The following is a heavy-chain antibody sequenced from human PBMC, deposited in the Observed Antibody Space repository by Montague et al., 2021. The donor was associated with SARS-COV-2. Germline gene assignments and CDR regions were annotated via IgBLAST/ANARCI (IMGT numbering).Heavy chain of an antibody. V-gene: IGHV4-4*07. J-gene: IGHJ6*02. CDR2: IYTSGST. CDR3: AREAWFGDKTSASEYYGMDV. D-gene: IGHD3-10*01. Sequence: SETLSLTCTVSGGSISSYYWCWIRQPAGKGLEWIGRIYTSGSTNYNPSLKSRVTMSVDTSKNQFSLKLSSVTAADTAVYYCAREAWFGDKTSASEYYGMDVWGQGTTVTVSS. CDR1: GGSISSYY.